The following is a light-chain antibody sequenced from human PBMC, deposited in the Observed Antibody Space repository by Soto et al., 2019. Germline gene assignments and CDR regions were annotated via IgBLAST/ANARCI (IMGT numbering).Light chain of an antibody. V-gene: IGLV2-14*03. J-gene: IGLJ1*01. CDR1: SSDVGGYKY. Sequence: QSVLTQPASVSGSPGQSITISCAGTSSDVGGYKYVSWYQQHPDKAPKLMIYHVTNRPSGVSDRFSGSKSGNTASLTISGLQAEDEADYYCSSYTRVNTFVFGTGTKVTVL. CDR3: SSYTRVNTFV. CDR2: HVT.